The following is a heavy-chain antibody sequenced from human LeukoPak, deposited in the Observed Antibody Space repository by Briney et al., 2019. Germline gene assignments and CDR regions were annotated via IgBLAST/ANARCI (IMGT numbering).Heavy chain of an antibody. CDR1: GGSISSGGYS. J-gene: IGHJ4*02. D-gene: IGHD4-17*01. Sequence: SETLSLTCAVSGGSISSGGYSWSWIRQPPAKGLEWVGYIYHSGSTYYNPSLKSRVTISVDRSKNQFSLKLSSVTAADTAVYYCARGHFGDSFDYWGQGTLVTVSS. V-gene: IGHV4-30-2*01. CDR2: IYHSGST. CDR3: ARGHFGDSFDY.